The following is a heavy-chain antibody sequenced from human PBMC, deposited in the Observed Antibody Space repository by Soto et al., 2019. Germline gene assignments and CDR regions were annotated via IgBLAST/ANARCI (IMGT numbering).Heavy chain of an antibody. V-gene: IGHV4-61*01. CDR3: ARDQGIAVAVFDY. D-gene: IGHD6-19*01. CDR2: IYYSGST. CDR1: GGSVTSGSYY. J-gene: IGHJ4*02. Sequence: QVQLQESGPGLVKPSETLSLTCTVSGGSVTSGSYYWSWIRQPPGKGLEWIVYIYYSGSTNYNPSLKSRVTISVDTSKNQISLKLSSVTAADTAVYYCARDQGIAVAVFDYWGQGTLVTVSS.